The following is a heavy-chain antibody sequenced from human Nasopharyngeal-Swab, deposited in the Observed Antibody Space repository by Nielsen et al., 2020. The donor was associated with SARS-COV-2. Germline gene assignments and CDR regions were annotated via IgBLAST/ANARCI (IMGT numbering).Heavy chain of an antibody. J-gene: IGHJ6*03. V-gene: IGHV5-10-1*01. CDR2: IDPSDSYT. D-gene: IGHD6-13*01. Sequence: GESLKISCKGSGYSFTSYWISWVRQMPGKGLEWMGRIDPSDSYTNYSPSFQGHVTISADKSISTAYLQWSSLKASDTAMYYCARQRAQQPYHYYYYMDVWGKGTTVTVSS. CDR1: GYSFTSYW. CDR3: ARQRAQQPYHYYYYMDV.